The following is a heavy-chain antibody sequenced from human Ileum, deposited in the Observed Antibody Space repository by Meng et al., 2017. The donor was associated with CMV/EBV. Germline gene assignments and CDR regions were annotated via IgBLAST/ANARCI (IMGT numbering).Heavy chain of an antibody. V-gene: IGHV3-30*04. D-gene: IGHD6-19*01. CDR2: ISYDGTNK. CDR1: GFTFNTYT. CDR3: ARDGKQWLILDAFDV. Sequence: GGSLRLSCVASGFTFNTYTMHWVRQAPGKGLEWVAVISYDGTNKYYADSVKGRFTISRDNSRNTLYLQMNSLGGEDTAVYYCARDGKQWLILDAFDVWGRGTVVTVAS. J-gene: IGHJ3*01.